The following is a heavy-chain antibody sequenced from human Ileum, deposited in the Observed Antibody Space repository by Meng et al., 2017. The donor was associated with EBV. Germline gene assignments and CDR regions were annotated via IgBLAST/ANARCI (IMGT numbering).Heavy chain of an antibody. CDR2: IYHTGST. CDR3: ARRDTAWFDP. CDR1: GGSITSYSYS. J-gene: IGHJ5*02. V-gene: IGHV4-39*01. D-gene: IGHD2-21*02. Sequence: HESDPGLVNPSGTLSLTCIVSGGSITSYSYSWGWIRQPPGKGLEWIATIYHTGSTYYNPSLKSRVTISVDTSKNEFSLKVTSVTAADTALYYCARRDTAWFDPWGRGTLVTVSS.